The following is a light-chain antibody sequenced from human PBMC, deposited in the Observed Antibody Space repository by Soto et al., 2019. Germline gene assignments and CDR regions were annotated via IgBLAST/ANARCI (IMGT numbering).Light chain of an antibody. J-gene: IGLJ1*01. Sequence: QSVLTQPPSVSAAPGQKVTISCSGSSSNIGNNYVSWYQHLPGTAPKLLIYDTNKRPSGIPDRFSGSKSGTSASLAISGLRSEDEADYYCASWDDSLSGYVFGTGTKVTVL. V-gene: IGLV1-51*01. CDR2: DTN. CDR1: SSNIGNNY. CDR3: ASWDDSLSGYV.